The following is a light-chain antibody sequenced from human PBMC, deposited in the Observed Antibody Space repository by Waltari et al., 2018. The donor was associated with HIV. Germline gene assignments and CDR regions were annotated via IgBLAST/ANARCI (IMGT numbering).Light chain of an antibody. J-gene: IGLJ2*01. Sequence: QSALTQPASVSGSSGQPITISRTGTDTDPYDFSWYQHRPCGTPKVVIFEVVNRPSGVSNRFSGSRSCNTASLPISGLLAEDDADYFCTSYISNAIPVFGGGTKVTVL. V-gene: IGLV2-14*01. CDR2: EVV. CDR1: DTDPYD. CDR3: TSYISNAIPV.